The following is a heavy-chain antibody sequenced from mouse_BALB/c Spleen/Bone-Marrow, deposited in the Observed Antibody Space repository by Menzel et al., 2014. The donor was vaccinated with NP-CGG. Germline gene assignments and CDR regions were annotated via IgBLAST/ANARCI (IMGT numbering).Heavy chain of an antibody. D-gene: IGHD2-13*01. Sequence: EVKLVESGGGLVKPGGSLKLSCAASGFTFSDYYMFWVRQTPEKRLEWVATISDGVSYAYYPDRVKGRFTISRDNARNNLYLQMSSLKSEDTAMYYCARAPPYDFYAMDYWGQGTSVTVSS. J-gene: IGHJ4*01. CDR1: GFTFSDYY. CDR2: ISDGVSYA. CDR3: ARAPPYDFYAMDY. V-gene: IGHV5-4*02.